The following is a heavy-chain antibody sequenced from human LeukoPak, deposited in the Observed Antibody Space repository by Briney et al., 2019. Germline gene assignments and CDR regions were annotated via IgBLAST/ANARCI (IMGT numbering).Heavy chain of an antibody. Sequence: PSETLSLTCAVYGGSFSGYYWSWIRQPPGKGLEWIGEINHSGSTNYNPSLKSRVTISVDTSKNQFSLKLSSVTAADTAVYYCARGLTTVTTNARYYYYYYMDVWGKGTTVTVS. CDR2: INHSGST. V-gene: IGHV4-34*01. D-gene: IGHD4-11*01. CDR3: ARGLTTVTTNARYYYYYYMDV. CDR1: GGSFSGYY. J-gene: IGHJ6*03.